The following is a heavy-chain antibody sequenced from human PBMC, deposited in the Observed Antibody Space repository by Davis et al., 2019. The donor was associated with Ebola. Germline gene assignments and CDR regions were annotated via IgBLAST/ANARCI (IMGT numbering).Heavy chain of an antibody. CDR3: ARDSSSWEYFQH. D-gene: IGHD6-13*01. V-gene: IGHV3-21*01. Sequence: GESLKISCAASGFIFSSHSMNWVRQAPGKGLEWVSSISSSSSYIYYADSVKGRFTISRDNAKNSLYLQMNSLRAEDTAVYYCARDSSSWEYFQHWGPGTLVTVSS. CDR2: ISSSSSYI. J-gene: IGHJ1*01. CDR1: GFIFSSHS.